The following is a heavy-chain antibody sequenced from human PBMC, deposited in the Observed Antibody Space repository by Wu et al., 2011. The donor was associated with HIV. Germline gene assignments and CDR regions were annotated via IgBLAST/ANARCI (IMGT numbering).Heavy chain of an antibody. J-gene: IGHJ6*03. V-gene: IGHV1-69*14. D-gene: IGHD1-1*01. CDR2: IIPIFDKP. Sequence: QVHLVQSGAEVKKPGSSVKVSCKASGGTFNTYAIGWVRQAPGQGLEWMGGIIPIFDKPNYGQNFQGRITITADRATNTAYVELRSLTSDDTAVYYCARESEGQRMKGFYYYMAVWGKGTTVTVSS. CDR3: ARESEGQRMKGFYYYMAV. CDR1: GGTFNTYA.